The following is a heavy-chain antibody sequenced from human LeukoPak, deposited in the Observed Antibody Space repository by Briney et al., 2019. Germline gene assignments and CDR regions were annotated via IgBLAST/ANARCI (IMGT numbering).Heavy chain of an antibody. D-gene: IGHD2-8*01. CDR3: AREDCTKGVCWEWSGIWFDP. V-gene: IGHV1-2*02. CDR1: GYTFTGYY. J-gene: IGHJ5*02. CDR2: INPNSGGT. Sequence: ASVKVSCKASGYTFTGYYMHWVRQAPGQGLEWMGWINPNSGGTNYAQKFQGRVTMTRDTSISTAYMELRRLRSDDTAVYYCAREDCTKGVCWEWSGIWFDPWGQGTLVTVSS.